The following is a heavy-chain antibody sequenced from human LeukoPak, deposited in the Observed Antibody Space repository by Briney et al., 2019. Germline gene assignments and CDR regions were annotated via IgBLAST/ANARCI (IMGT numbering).Heavy chain of an antibody. D-gene: IGHD1-1*01. Sequence: GGSLRLSCAASGFTFSSYSMNWVRQAPGKGLEWVSSISSSSSYIYYAGSVKGRFTISRDNAKNSLYLQMNSLRAEDTAVYYCARSGTTPFDYWGQGTLVTVSS. V-gene: IGHV3-21*01. CDR3: ARSGTTPFDY. J-gene: IGHJ4*02. CDR2: ISSSSSYI. CDR1: GFTFSSYS.